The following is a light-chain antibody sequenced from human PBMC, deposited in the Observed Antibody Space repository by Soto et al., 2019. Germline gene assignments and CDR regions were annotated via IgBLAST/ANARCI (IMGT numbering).Light chain of an antibody. Sequence: DIQLTQSPSFLSASVGDRVTITCRASQGISSYLAWYQQKPGKAPKLLIYAASTLQSGVPSRFSGSGSGTDFTLTISSLEPEDSAVYYCQDSSTSPWPFGQGTKVDIK. CDR2: AAS. CDR1: QGISSY. CDR3: QDSSTSPWP. J-gene: IGKJ1*01. V-gene: IGKV1-9*01.